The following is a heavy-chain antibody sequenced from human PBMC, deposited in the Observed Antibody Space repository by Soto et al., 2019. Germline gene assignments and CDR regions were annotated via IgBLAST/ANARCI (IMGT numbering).Heavy chain of an antibody. CDR2: ISSSGSYI. V-gene: IGHV3-21*01. Sequence: EVQLVESGGGLVKPGGSLRLSCAASGLTFSSYSMNWVRQAPGKGLEWVSSISSSGSYIYYADSLKGRFTISRDNAKKSLYLQMNSLRAEDTAMYYCARDSMSGRYGDYGTCYFDYWGQGTLVTVSS. CDR1: GLTFSSYS. J-gene: IGHJ4*02. D-gene: IGHD4-17*01. CDR3: ARDSMSGRYGDYGTCYFDY.